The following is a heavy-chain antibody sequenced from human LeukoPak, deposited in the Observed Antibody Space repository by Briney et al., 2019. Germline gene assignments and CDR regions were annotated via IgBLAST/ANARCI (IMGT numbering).Heavy chain of an antibody. CDR2: INHSGST. V-gene: IGHV4-34*01. CDR3: ARGGHYYDSSGYGRAFDY. D-gene: IGHD3-22*01. Sequence: SETLSLTCAVYGGSFSGYYWSWIRQPPGKGLEWIGEINHSGSTNYNPSLKGRVTISVDTSKNQFSLKLSSVTAADTAVYYCARGGHYYDSSGYGRAFDYWGQGTLVTVSS. CDR1: GGSFSGYY. J-gene: IGHJ4*02.